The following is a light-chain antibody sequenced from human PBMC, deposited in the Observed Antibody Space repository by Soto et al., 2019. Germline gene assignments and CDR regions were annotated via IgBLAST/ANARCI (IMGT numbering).Light chain of an antibody. Sequence: QSVLTQPPSASGTPGQRVTISCSGSSSNIGSNYVYWYQQLPGTAPKLLIYRNNQRPSGVPDRFSGSKSGTSASLAISELRSEDEADYYCAAWDDSLSGSGVFGGGTKLTVL. CDR3: AAWDDSLSGSGV. V-gene: IGLV1-47*01. CDR2: RNN. J-gene: IGLJ2*01. CDR1: SSNIGSNY.